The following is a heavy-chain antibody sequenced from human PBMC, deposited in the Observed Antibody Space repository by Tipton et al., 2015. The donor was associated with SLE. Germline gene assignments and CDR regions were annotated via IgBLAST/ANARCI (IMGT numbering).Heavy chain of an antibody. D-gene: IGHD4-17*01. Sequence: SLRLSCAASGFSFRSYDMNWVRQAPGEGLEWISYITSSGNYVHYADSVKGRFTISRDNAENSLFLQMNSLRVEDTAVYYCARDVEVTTVAFDIWGQGTMVTVSS. CDR1: GFSFRSYD. V-gene: IGHV3-21*05. J-gene: IGHJ3*02. CDR2: ITSSGNYV. CDR3: ARDVEVTTVAFDI.